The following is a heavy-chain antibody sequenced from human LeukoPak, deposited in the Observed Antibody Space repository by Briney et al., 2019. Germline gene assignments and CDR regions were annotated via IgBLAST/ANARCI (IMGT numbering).Heavy chain of an antibody. J-gene: IGHJ5*02. CDR3: AGHRGIAVPDSCA. Sequence: KPGGSLRLSCAASGFTFSDYYMSWIRQAPGKGLEWVSYISSSGSTIYYADSVKGRFTISRDNAKNSQYLQMNSLRAEDTAVYYCAGHRGIAVPDSCAWGQGTLVTVSS. CDR2: ISSSGSTI. CDR1: GFTFSDYY. D-gene: IGHD6-19*01. V-gene: IGHV3-11*04.